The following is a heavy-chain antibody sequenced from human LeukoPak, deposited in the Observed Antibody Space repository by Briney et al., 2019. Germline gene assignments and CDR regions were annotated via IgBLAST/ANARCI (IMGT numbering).Heavy chain of an antibody. CDR1: GLTFADYT. CDR2: ISRNGVAT. Sequence: GGSLRLSCAASGLTFADYTMHWVRQAPGKGLEWVSLISRNGVATKYADSVRGRFTISRDNSKNSLYLQMNSLRTEDSALYYCAKSKYLGGSYDYWGQGTLVTVSS. V-gene: IGHV3-43*01. J-gene: IGHJ4*02. D-gene: IGHD3-10*01. CDR3: AKSKYLGGSYDY.